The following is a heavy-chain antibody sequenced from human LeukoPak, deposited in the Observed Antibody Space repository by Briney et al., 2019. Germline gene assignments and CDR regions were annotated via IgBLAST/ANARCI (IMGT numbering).Heavy chain of an antibody. CDR2: IYYSGST. D-gene: IGHD6-19*01. Sequence: SETLSLTCAVSGGSISSYYWSWIRQPPGRGLEWIGYIYYSGSTNYNPSLKSRVTISVDTSKNQFSLKLSSVTAADTAVYYCARGQPEEQWLVVGNWFDPWGQGTLVTVSS. J-gene: IGHJ5*02. CDR3: ARGQPEEQWLVVGNWFDP. CDR1: GGSISSYY. V-gene: IGHV4-59*01.